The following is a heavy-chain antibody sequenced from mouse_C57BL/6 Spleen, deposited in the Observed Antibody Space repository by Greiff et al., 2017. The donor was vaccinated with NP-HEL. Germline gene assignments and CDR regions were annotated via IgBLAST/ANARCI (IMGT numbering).Heavy chain of an antibody. J-gene: IGHJ3*01. D-gene: IGHD2-4*01. CDR2: IDPEDGDT. Sequence: EVQLQQSGAELVRPGASVKLSCTASGFNIKDYYMHWVKQRPEQGLEWIGRIDPEDGDTEYAPQFQGKATMTADTSSNTAYLQLSSLTSEDTAVYYCTTGYYDYDGAYWGQGTLVTVSA. CDR1: GFNIKDYY. V-gene: IGHV14-1*01. CDR3: TTGYYDYDGAY.